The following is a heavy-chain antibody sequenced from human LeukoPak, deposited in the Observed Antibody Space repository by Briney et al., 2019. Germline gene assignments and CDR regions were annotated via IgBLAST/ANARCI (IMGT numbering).Heavy chain of an antibody. J-gene: IGHJ4*02. CDR2: ISAYNGYT. CDR1: GYTFTNYG. Sequence: ASVKVSCKASGYTFTNYGISWVRQAPGQGLEWMGWISAYNGYTDYAQKLQFRVTMTTDTSTSTAYMELRSLRSDDTAVYYCAREGYYDSSGYYSPNWFDYWGQGTLVTVSS. CDR3: AREGYYDSSGYYSPNWFDY. V-gene: IGHV1-18*01. D-gene: IGHD3-22*01.